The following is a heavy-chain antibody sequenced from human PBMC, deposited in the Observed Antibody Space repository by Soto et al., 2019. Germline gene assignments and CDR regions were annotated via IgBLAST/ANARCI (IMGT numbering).Heavy chain of an antibody. J-gene: IGHJ4*02. CDR3: GGGDHEGYYDSSGYYNY. Sequence: QVQLVQSGAEVKKPGASVKVSCKASGYTFTSYYMHWVRQAPGQGLEWMGIINPSGGSTSYAQKFQGRVTMARETSTSTVYMELSSLRSEDTAVYCCGGGDHEGYYDSSGYYNYWGQGTLVTVSS. CDR1: GYTFTSYY. V-gene: IGHV1-46*01. CDR2: INPSGGST. D-gene: IGHD3-22*01.